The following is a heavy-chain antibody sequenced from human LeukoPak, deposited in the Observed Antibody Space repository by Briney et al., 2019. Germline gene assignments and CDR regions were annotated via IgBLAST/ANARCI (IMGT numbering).Heavy chain of an antibody. CDR1: GGSFSGYY. V-gene: IGHV4-34*01. CDR2: INHSGST. CDR3: ARGGIRRSGFDP. J-gene: IGHJ5*02. Sequence: SETLSLSCAVYGGSFSGYYWSWIRQPPGKGLEWIGEINHSGSTNYNLSLKSRVTISVDTSKNQFSLKLSSVTAADTAVYYCARGGIRRSGFDPWGQGTLVTVSS.